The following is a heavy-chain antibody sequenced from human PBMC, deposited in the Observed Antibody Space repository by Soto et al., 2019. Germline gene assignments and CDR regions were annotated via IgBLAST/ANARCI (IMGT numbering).Heavy chain of an antibody. Sequence: SETLSLTCAVYGGSFSGYYWSWIRQPPGKGLEWIGEINHSGSTNYNPSLKSRVTISVDTSKNQFSLKLSSVTAADTAVYYCARTYSSSPPLGYWGQGTLVTVSS. CDR1: GGSFSGYY. V-gene: IGHV4-34*01. CDR3: ARTYSSSPPLGY. CDR2: INHSGST. J-gene: IGHJ4*02. D-gene: IGHD6-6*01.